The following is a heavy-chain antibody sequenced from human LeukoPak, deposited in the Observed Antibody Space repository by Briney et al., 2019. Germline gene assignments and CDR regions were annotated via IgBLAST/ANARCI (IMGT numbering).Heavy chain of an antibody. CDR3: ARTQGCSSTSCPLDY. V-gene: IGHV4-31*03. Sequence: SQTLSLTCTVSGGSISSGGYYWSWIRQHPGKGLEWIGYIYYSGSTYYNPSLKSRVTISVDTSKNQFSLKLSSVTAADTAVYYCARTQGCSSTSCPLDYWGQGTPVTVSS. D-gene: IGHD2-2*01. J-gene: IGHJ4*02. CDR2: IYYSGST. CDR1: GGSISSGGYY.